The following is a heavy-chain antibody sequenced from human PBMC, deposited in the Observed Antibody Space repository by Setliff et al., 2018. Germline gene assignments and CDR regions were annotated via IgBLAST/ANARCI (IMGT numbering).Heavy chain of an antibody. Sequence: SETLSLTCTVSGGSVSSSSYYWSWIRQHPGKGLEWIGYIHYSGTTYYNPSLKSPVTISVDTSKSQFSLSLYSVTVADTAVYYCARGQPRWFDPWGPGTLVTVSS. CDR1: GGSVSSSSYY. CDR3: ARGQPRWFDP. J-gene: IGHJ5*02. CDR2: IHYSGTT. V-gene: IGHV4-31*01.